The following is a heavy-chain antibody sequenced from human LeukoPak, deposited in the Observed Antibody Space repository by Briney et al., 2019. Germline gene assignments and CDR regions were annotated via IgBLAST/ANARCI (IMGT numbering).Heavy chain of an antibody. J-gene: IGHJ4*02. D-gene: IGHD3-22*01. V-gene: IGHV3-30*04. CDR1: GFIFSGYA. CDR3: ARQEARNYYYEVLDD. CDR2: ISYNGGRK. Sequence: PGRSLRLSCVASGFIFSGYAIHWVRQAPGKGLEWVSLISYNGGRKEYANSVKGRFTIDRDNSKNTVYLQMNSLRPDDTAIYFCARQEARNYYYEVLDDWGQGNLVTVSS.